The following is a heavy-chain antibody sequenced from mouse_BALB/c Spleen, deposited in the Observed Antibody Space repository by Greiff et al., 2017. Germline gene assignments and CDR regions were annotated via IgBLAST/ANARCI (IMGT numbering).Heavy chain of an antibody. D-gene: IGHD1-1*01. CDR1: GYSITSGYY. J-gene: IGHJ1*01. CDR3: ARDYGSSSYWYFDV. V-gene: IGHV3-6*02. Sequence: EVKLVESGPGLVKPSQSLSLTCSVTGYSITSGYYWNWIRQFPGNKLEWMGYISYDGSNNYNPSLKNRISITRDTSKNQFFLKLNSVTTEDTATYYCARDYGSSSYWYFDVWGAGTTVTVSS. CDR2: ISYDGSN.